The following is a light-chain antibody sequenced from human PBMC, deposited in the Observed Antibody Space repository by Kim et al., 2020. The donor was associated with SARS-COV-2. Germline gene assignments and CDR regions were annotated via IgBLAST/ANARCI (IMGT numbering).Light chain of an antibody. V-gene: IGKV3-15*01. Sequence: EIVMTQSPATLSVSPGERATLSCRASQSVSSNLAWYQQKPGQAPRLLISGASTRATGIPARFSGSGSGTEFTLTISSLQSEDFAVYYCQQYNKWPPYTFGQGTKLEI. CDR1: QSVSSN. CDR2: GAS. J-gene: IGKJ2*01. CDR3: QQYNKWPPYT.